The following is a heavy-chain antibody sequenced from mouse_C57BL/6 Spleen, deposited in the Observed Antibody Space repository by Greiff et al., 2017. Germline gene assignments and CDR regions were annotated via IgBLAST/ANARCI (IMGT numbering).Heavy chain of an antibody. V-gene: IGHV3-3*01. Sequence: EVKVVESGPSLVRPSQTLSLTCTVTGFSINSDCYWIWIRQFPGNKLEYIGYTFYSGITYYNPSLESRTYITRDTSKNQFSLKLSSVTTEDTATYYCARSYYADWYFDVWGTGTPVTVSS. CDR1: GFSINSDCY. CDR2: TFYSGIT. J-gene: IGHJ1*03. D-gene: IGHD1-1*01. CDR3: ARSYYADWYFDV.